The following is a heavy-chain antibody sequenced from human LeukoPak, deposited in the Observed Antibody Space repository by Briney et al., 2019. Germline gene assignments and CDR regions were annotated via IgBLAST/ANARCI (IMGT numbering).Heavy chain of an antibody. Sequence: GGSLRLSCAASGFTFSSYEMNWVRQAPGKGLEWVSYISSSGSTIYYADSVKGRFTISRDNAKNSLYLQVNSLRAEDTAVYYCAARELMTTVLNWGQGTLVTVSS. CDR1: GFTFSSYE. V-gene: IGHV3-48*03. J-gene: IGHJ4*02. D-gene: IGHD4-17*01. CDR2: ISSSGSTI. CDR3: AARELMTTVLN.